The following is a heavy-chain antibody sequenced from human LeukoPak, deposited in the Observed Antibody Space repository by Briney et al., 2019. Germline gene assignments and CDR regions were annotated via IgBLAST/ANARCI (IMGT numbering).Heavy chain of an antibody. CDR3: ARGGGLDV. J-gene: IGHJ6*02. Sequence: LTGGSLRLSCAASGFTFSRYWMSWVRQAPGKGLEWVANIHQDGSETYYVDSVKGRFTISRDNAKNSLYLQMSNLRAEDTAVYFCARGGGLDVWGQGATVTVSS. V-gene: IGHV3-7*03. D-gene: IGHD3-16*01. CDR2: IHQDGSET. CDR1: GFTFSRYW.